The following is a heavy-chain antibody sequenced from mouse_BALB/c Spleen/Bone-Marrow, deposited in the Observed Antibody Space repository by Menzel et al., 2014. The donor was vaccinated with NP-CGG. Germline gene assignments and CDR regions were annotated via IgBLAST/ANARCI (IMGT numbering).Heavy chain of an antibody. Sequence: VQLQQPGPELVKPGASVKISCKASGYSFTGYFMNWVMQSHGKSLEWIGHINPYNGDTFYNQKFKGKATLTVDKSSSTAHMELRSLASEDSAVYYCTRVTTDWYFDVWGAGTTVTVSS. CDR2: INPYNGDT. CDR1: GYSFTGYF. V-gene: IGHV1-20*02. CDR3: TRVTTDWYFDV. J-gene: IGHJ1*01. D-gene: IGHD1-1*01.